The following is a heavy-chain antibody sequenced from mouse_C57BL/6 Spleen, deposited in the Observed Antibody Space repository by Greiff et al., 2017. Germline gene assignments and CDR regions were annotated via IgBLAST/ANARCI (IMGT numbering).Heavy chain of an antibody. J-gene: IGHJ4*01. CDR3: VRRGDGTRDAMDY. CDR1: GFSFNTYA. V-gene: IGHV10-1*01. CDR2: IRSKSNNYAT. D-gene: IGHD3-3*01. Sequence: EVMLVESGGGLVQPKGSLKLSCAASGFSFNTYAMNWVRQAPGKGLEWVARIRSKSNNYATYYADSVKDRFTISRDDSESMLYLQMNNLKTEDTAMDYCVRRGDGTRDAMDYWGQGTSVTVSS.